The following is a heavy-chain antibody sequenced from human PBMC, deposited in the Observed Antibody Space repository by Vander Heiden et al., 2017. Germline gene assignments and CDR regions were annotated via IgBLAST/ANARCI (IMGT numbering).Heavy chain of an antibody. CDR2: ISTSGSMI. CDR3: AREVAAAGISYGLDV. Sequence: EVQLVESGGGLVEPGGSLRLSCAASGFTFSSYEMNWVPQAPGKGLEWVSYISTSGSMIHYTDSVKGRFINSRDNDKNSLYLQMNSLRAEETAVYYCAREVAAAGISYGLDVWGQGTTVTVSS. D-gene: IGHD6-13*01. J-gene: IGHJ6*02. CDR1: GFTFSSYE. V-gene: IGHV3-48*03.